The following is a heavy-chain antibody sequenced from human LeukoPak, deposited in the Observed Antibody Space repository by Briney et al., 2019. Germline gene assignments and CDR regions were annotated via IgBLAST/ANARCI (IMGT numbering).Heavy chain of an antibody. J-gene: IGHJ6*02. CDR1: GGSFSGYY. D-gene: IGHD2-2*02. CDR2: INHSGST. V-gene: IGHV4-34*01. Sequence: SETLSLTCAVYGGSFSGYYWSWIRQPPGKGLEWIGEINHSGSTNYNPSLKSRVTISVDTSKNQFSLKLSSVTAADTAVYYSARGRRYCSSTSCYRGGYYYYGMDVWGQGTTVTVSS. CDR3: ARGRRYCSSTSCYRGGYYYYGMDV.